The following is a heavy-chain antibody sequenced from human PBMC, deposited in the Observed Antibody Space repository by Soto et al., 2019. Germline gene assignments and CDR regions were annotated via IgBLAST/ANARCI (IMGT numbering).Heavy chain of an antibody. CDR2: IYYSGST. CDR1: GGSISSGDYY. V-gene: IGHV4-30-4*01. D-gene: IGHD5-18*01. J-gene: IGHJ5*02. CDR3: ARGLNWDTALFDP. Sequence: SETLSLTCTVSGGSISSGDYYWSWIRQPPGKGLEWIGYIYYSGSTYYNPSLKSRVTISVDTSKNQFSLKLSSVTAADTAVYYCARGLNWDTALFDPWGQGTLVTVSS.